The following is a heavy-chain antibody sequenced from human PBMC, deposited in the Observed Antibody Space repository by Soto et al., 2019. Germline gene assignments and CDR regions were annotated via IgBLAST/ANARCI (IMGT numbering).Heavy chain of an antibody. CDR1: GFTFSSYA. V-gene: IGHV3-30-3*01. CDR2: ISYDGSNK. D-gene: IGHD6-13*01. J-gene: IGHJ6*02. Sequence: GGSLRLSCAASGFTFSSYAMHWVRQAPGKGLEWVAVISYDGSNKYYADSVKGRFTISRDNSKNTLYLQMNSLRAEDTAVYYCAGGIAAAGPTWGYYYYGMDVWGQGTTVTVSS. CDR3: AGGIAAAGPTWGYYYYGMDV.